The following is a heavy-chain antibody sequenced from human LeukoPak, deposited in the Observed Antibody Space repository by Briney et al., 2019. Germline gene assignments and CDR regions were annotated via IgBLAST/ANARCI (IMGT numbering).Heavy chain of an antibody. CDR3: ARVFLYDINAFDI. J-gene: IGHJ3*02. Sequence: PGGSLRLSCAASGFTFSDYYMSWIRQAPGKGLEWVSYISSSGSTIYYADSVKGRFTISRDNAKNSLYLQMNSLRAEDTAVYYCARVFLYDINAFDIWGQGTMVTVSS. CDR1: GFTFSDYY. D-gene: IGHD3-9*01. CDR2: ISSSGSTI. V-gene: IGHV3-11*01.